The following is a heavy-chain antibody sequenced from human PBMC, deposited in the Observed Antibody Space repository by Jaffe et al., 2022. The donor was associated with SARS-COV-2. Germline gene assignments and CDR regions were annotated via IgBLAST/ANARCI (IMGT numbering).Heavy chain of an antibody. V-gene: IGHV4-4*02. D-gene: IGHD6-13*01. J-gene: IGHJ6*02. CDR2: IYHSGST. CDR1: GGSISSSNW. CDR3: ARDRRGRYSIENGYYYYGMDV. Sequence: QVQLQESGPGLVKPSGTLSLTCAVSGGSISSSNWWSWVRQPPGKGLEWIGEIYHSGSTNYNPSLKSRVTISVDKSKNQFSLKLSSVTAADTAVYYCARDRRGRYSIENGYYYYGMDVWGQGTTVTVSS.